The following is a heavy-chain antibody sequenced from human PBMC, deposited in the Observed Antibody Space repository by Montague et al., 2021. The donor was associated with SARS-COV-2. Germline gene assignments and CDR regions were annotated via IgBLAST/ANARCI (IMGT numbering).Heavy chain of an antibody. CDR2: IYYSGST. Sequence: SETLSLTCTVSGGSVSSGSFYWSWIRQPPGKGLEWIGYIYYSGSTNYNPCLKSRVTISVDTSKNQFSLKLSSVTAADTAVYYCARVFPRWLQFDPYFDYWGQGTLVTVSS. V-gene: IGHV4-61*01. CDR3: ARVFPRWLQFDPYFDY. D-gene: IGHD5-24*01. CDR1: GGSVSSGSFY. J-gene: IGHJ4*02.